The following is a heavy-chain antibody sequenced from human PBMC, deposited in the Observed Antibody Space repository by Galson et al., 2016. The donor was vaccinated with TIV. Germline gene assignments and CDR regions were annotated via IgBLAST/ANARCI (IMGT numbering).Heavy chain of an antibody. J-gene: IGHJ3*02. Sequence: SLTCAVYGGSLSDYYWSWIRQPPGKGLEWIGEINHSGHTHHNPSLKSRVTISLDTSKNQFSLTLTSLTAADTALFYCAGVRRGNVGVVDATDAFDIWDQGTMVTVSS. D-gene: IGHD2-15*01. V-gene: IGHV4-34*01. CDR1: GGSLSDYY. CDR3: AGVRRGNVGVVDATDAFDI. CDR2: INHSGHT.